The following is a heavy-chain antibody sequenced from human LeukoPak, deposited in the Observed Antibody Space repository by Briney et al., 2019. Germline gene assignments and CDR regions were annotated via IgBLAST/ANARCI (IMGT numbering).Heavy chain of an antibody. CDR1: GFTFSSYW. CDR3: ARQQQLTGPSEDDAFDL. J-gene: IGHJ3*01. Sequence: GGSPRLSCAASGFTFSSYWMSWVRQAPGQGLEWVANIRQDGSEKYYVESVKGRFTISRDNAKNSLYLQMNSLRAEDTAVYYCARQQQLTGPSEDDAFDLWGQGTMVTVSS. V-gene: IGHV3-7*03. D-gene: IGHD6-13*01. CDR2: IRQDGSEK.